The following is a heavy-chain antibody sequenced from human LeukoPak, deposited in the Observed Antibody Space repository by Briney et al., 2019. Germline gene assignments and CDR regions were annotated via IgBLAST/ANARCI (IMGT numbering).Heavy chain of an antibody. CDR2: INTYSANT. CDR3: AREGGIARPPYLYYYIDV. D-gene: IGHD6-6*01. CDR1: GYTFNNHD. J-gene: IGHJ6*03. V-gene: IGHV1-18*01. Sequence: ASVKVSCKASGYTFNNHDINWVRQAPGRGRDWMGWINTYSANTNYAQELQDRVIMTTDTSTSTAYMELRSLRSDETAVYYCAREGGIARPPYLYYYIDVWGKGTTVTVSS.